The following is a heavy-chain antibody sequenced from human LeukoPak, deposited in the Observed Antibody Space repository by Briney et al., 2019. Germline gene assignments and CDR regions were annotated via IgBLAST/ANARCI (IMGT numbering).Heavy chain of an antibody. V-gene: IGHV3-7*03. D-gene: IGHD3-16*02. CDR2: IEQDGSEK. CDR1: GFTFSSYW. J-gene: IGHJ3*02. Sequence: GGSLRLSCAASGFTFSSYWMSWVRQAPGKGLEWVANIEQDGSEKYYVDSVKGRFTISRDNAKNSLYLQMNSLRAEDTALYYCARDYGGFSRLGELSQAFDIWGQGTMVTVSS. CDR3: ARDYGGFSRLGELSQAFDI.